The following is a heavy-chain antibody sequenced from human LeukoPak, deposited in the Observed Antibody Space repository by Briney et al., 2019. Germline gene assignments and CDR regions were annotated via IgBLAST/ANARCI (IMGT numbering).Heavy chain of an antibody. CDR1: GDSVSRSGSY. J-gene: IGHJ1*01. V-gene: IGHV4-39*01. CDR3: ARRRYYDGSGYLE. CDR2: IYYSGRT. Sequence: SETLSLTCSVSGDSVSRSGSYWDWIRQPPGKGLEWIGTIYYSGRTYYSPSLKSRVTMSVDPSNNQFSLNLRSVTAADTAVYYCARRRYYDGSGYLEWGQGTLLSVSS. D-gene: IGHD3-22*01.